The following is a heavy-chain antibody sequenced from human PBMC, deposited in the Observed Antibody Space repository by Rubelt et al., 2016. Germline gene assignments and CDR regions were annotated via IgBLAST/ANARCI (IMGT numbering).Heavy chain of an antibody. CDR2: FNPDSGGT. V-gene: IGHV1-2*02. Sequence: QVQLVQSGAEVKKPGASVKVSCTASGYAFNDYYIHWVRQAPGQGLEWMGWFNPDSGGTNYAQNLQGRLTMTRDTSVGTVDRELSSLRSDDTAVYYCARDDSRRGDYWGQGTLVTVSS. CDR3: ARDDSRRGDY. CDR1: GYAFNDYY. J-gene: IGHJ4*02. D-gene: IGHD3-10*01.